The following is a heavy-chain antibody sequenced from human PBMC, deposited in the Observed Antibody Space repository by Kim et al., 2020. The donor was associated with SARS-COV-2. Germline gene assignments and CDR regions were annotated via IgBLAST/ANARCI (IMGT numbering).Heavy chain of an antibody. V-gene: IGHV1-8*01. CDR3: ARGGGVTVAGIIDP. CDR2: INPNSGRT. CDR1: GYTFVNDD. D-gene: IGHD6-19*01. Sequence: ASVKVSCKASGYTFVNDDINWVRQAAGQGLEWMGWINPNSGRTHYAQKFQGRITMTRDTSISTAYMELNSLTSEDTAVYYCARGGGVTVAGIIDPWGQGTLVTVSS. J-gene: IGHJ5*02.